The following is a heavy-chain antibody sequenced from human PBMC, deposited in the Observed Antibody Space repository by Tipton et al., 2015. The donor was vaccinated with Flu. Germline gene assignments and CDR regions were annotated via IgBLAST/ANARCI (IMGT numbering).Heavy chain of an antibody. Sequence: GLVKPSETLSLTCGVSGYSISSGYYWGWIRQPPGKGLAWIGSIYHSGSTYYNPSLKSRVTISVDTSKTQFSLKLSSVTAADTAVYYCARLTYYYGSGSSDYWGQGTLVTVSS. CDR3: ARLTYYYGSGSSDY. CDR1: GYSISSGYY. V-gene: IGHV4-38-2*01. J-gene: IGHJ4*02. CDR2: IYHSGST. D-gene: IGHD3-10*01.